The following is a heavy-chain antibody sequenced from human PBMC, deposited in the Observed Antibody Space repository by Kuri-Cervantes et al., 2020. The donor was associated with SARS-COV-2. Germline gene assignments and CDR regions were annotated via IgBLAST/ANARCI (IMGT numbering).Heavy chain of an antibody. CDR3: ARDGYCSSTSCSSSHFDY. CDR2: INHSGST. D-gene: IGHD2-2*01. J-gene: IGHJ4*02. V-gene: IGHV4-34*01. CDR1: GGSFSGYY. Sequence: SQTLSLTCAVYGGSFSGYYWSWIRQPPGKGLEWIGEINHSGSTNYNPSLKSRVTISVDTSKNQFSLKLSSVTAADTAVYYCARDGYCSSTSCSSSHFDYWGQGTLVTVSS.